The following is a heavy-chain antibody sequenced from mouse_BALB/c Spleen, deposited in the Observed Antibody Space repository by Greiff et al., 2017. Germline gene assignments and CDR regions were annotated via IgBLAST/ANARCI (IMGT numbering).Heavy chain of an antibody. CDR3: TRLGGNFDY. Sequence: QVQLQQSGAELVRPGASVKLSCKASGYTFTSYWINWVKQRPGQGLEWIGNIYPSDSYTNYNQKFKDKATLTVDKSSSTAYMQLSSPTSEDSAVYYCTRLGGNFDYWGQGTTLTVSS. V-gene: IGHV1-69*02. CDR1: GYTFTSYW. CDR2: IYPSDSYT. J-gene: IGHJ2*01. D-gene: IGHD2-1*01.